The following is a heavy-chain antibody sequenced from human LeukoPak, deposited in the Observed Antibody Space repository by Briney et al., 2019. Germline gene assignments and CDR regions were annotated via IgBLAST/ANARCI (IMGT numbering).Heavy chain of an antibody. J-gene: IGHJ4*02. Sequence: GRSLRLSCAASGFTLNSYPMSWVRQAPGKGLEWVSTIGAGGGGTYYADSVKGRFSFSTDNSKNTLYLQMNSLKAEDTAVYYCAKGLAVATSYLDYWGQGTLVTVSS. CDR3: AKGLAVATSYLDY. D-gene: IGHD6-19*01. CDR1: GFTLNSYP. CDR2: IGAGGGGT. V-gene: IGHV3-23*01.